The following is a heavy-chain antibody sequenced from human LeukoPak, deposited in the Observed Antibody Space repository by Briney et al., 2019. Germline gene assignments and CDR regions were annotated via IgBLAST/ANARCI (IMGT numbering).Heavy chain of an antibody. CDR2: INHSGST. CDR1: GGSFSGYY. Sequence: PSETLSLTCAVYGGSFSGYYWSWIRQPPGKGLEWIGEINHSGSTNYNPSLKSRVTISVDTSKNQFSLKLSSVTAADTAVYYCARDRRVVGYYDSSGYYTPDYWGQGTLVTVSS. J-gene: IGHJ4*02. D-gene: IGHD3-22*01. V-gene: IGHV4-34*01. CDR3: ARDRRVVGYYDSSGYYTPDY.